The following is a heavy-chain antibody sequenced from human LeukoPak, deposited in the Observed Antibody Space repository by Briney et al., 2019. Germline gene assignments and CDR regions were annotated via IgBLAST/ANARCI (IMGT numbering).Heavy chain of an antibody. CDR1: GGSISSSSYY. CDR3: ARQIRYFDWLLSGFDY. J-gene: IGHJ4*02. D-gene: IGHD3-9*01. CDR2: ICYSGST. V-gene: IGHV4-39*01. Sequence: SETLSLTCTVSGGSISSSSYYWGWIRQPPGKGLEWIGSICYSGSTYYNPSLKSRVTISVDTSKNQFSLKLSSVTAADTAVYYCARQIRYFDWLLSGFDYWGQGTLVTVSS.